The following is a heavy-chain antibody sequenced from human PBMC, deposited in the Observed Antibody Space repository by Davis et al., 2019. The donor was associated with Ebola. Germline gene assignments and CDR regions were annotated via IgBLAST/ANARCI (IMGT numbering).Heavy chain of an antibody. CDR1: GFTFSSYA. D-gene: IGHD2-2*01. V-gene: IGHV3-23*01. Sequence: GGSLRLSCAASGFTFSSYAMSWVRQAPGKGLEWVPAISGSGGSTYYADSVKGRFTISRDNSKNTLYLQMNSLRAEDTAVYYCARGPLEYQLLSYYYYGMDVWGQGTTVTVSS. J-gene: IGHJ6*02. CDR2: ISGSGGST. CDR3: ARGPLEYQLLSYYYYGMDV.